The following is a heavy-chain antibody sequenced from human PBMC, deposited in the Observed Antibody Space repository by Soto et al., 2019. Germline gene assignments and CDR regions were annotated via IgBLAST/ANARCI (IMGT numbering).Heavy chain of an antibody. CDR2: IYHSGST. Sequence: KSSKTLSLTCAVYGGSFSGYYWSWIRQPPGKGLEWIGEIYHSGSTNYNPSLKSRVTISVDTSKNQFSLKLSSVTAADTAVYYCARDPTLAVAETYGMDVWGQGTTVTVSS. CDR3: ARDPTLAVAETYGMDV. D-gene: IGHD6-19*01. V-gene: IGHV4-34*01. CDR1: GGSFSGYY. J-gene: IGHJ6*02.